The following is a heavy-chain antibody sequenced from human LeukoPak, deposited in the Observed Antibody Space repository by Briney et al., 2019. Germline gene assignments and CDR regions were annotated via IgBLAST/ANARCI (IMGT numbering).Heavy chain of an antibody. Sequence: SETLSLTCTVSGGSISSNSYYWGWIRQPPGKGLEWIGSIYYSGSTYYNPSLKSRVTISVDTSKNQFSLKLSSVTAADTAVYYCARIASGITMVRGVIIPTGGFDYWGQGTLVTVSS. J-gene: IGHJ4*02. CDR2: IYYSGST. V-gene: IGHV4-39*07. CDR1: GGSISSNSYY. CDR3: ARIASGITMVRGVIIPTGGFDY. D-gene: IGHD3-10*01.